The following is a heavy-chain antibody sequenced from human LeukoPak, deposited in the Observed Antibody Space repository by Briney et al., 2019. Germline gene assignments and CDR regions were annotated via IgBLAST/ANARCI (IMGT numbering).Heavy chain of an antibody. CDR3: AGADPVAY. V-gene: IGHV1-2*02. J-gene: IGHJ4*02. CDR2: MNSNTGGT. Sequence: ASVKVSCKASRDIFTGSFIHWVRQAPGQGLEWMGWMNSNTGGTKLAQKFRGRVTMTRDTSINTAYMELRYLRSDDTAVYYCAGADPVAYWGQGTQVTVSS. CDR1: RDIFTGSF.